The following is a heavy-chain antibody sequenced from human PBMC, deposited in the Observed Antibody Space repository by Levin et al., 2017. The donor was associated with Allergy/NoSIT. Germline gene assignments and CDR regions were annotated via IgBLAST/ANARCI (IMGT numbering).Heavy chain of an antibody. D-gene: IGHD6-13*01. CDR1: GFTFSSYA. V-gene: IGHV3-23*01. CDR3: AKDTRRQQPYYFDY. CDR2: ISGSGGST. Sequence: GESLKISCAASGFTFSSYAMSWVRQAPGKGLEWVSAISGSGGSTYYADSVKGRFTISRDNSKNTLYLQMNSLRAEDTAVYYCAKDTRRQQPYYFDYWGQGTLVTVSS. J-gene: IGHJ4*02.